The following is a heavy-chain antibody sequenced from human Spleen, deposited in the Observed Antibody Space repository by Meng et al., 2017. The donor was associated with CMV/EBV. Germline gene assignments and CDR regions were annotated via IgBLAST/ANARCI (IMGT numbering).Heavy chain of an antibody. CDR2: IDGGGST. V-gene: IGHV3-53*01. Sequence: GESLKISCAASGFTVSGNYMSWVRQAPGKGLEWVSVIDGGGSTSYADSVRGRFTISRDKSKNRLFLQMNSLRVDDTAIYYCARDVGRWGYYYYAMDVWGEGTTVTVSS. CDR1: GFTVSGNY. J-gene: IGHJ6*04. CDR3: ARDVGRWGYYYYAMDV. D-gene: IGHD5-24*01.